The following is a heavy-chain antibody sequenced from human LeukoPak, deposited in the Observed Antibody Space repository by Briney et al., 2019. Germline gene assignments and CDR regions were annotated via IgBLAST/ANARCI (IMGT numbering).Heavy chain of an antibody. V-gene: IGHV7-4-1*02. CDR3: ARGAGQYPY. CDR2: INTNTGNP. Sequence: GASVKVSCKASGYTFIAYYIHWWRQAPGHRLEWMGWINTNTGNPTYAQGFTGRFVFSLDTSVSTAYLQISSLKAEDTAVYYCARGAGQYPYWGQGTLVTVSS. CDR1: GYTFIAYY. D-gene: IGHD2/OR15-2a*01. J-gene: IGHJ4*02.